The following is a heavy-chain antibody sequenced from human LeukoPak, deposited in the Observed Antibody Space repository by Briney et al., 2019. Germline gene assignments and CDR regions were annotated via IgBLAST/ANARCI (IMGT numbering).Heavy chain of an antibody. Sequence: ASVKVSCKASGYTFTSYDINWVRQATGQGLEWMGWMNPNSGNTGYAQKFQGRVTMTRNTSISTAYMELSSLRSEDTAVYYCARVGPVPYYYGMDVWGQGTTVTASS. CDR1: GYTFTSYD. V-gene: IGHV1-8*01. CDR2: MNPNSGNT. CDR3: ARVGPVPYYYGMDV. J-gene: IGHJ6*02. D-gene: IGHD1-14*01.